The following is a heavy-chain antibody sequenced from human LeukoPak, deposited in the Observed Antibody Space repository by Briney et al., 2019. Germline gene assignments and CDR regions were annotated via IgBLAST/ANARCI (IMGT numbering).Heavy chain of an antibody. D-gene: IGHD6-19*01. CDR3: ARRFVGIAVAEPDY. CDR1: GGSISSTRYY. V-gene: IGHV4-39*07. CDR2: IYYSGST. Sequence: SETLSLTCTVSGGSISSTRYYWGWIRQPPGKGLEWIGTIYYSGSTYYNPSLKSRLTISVDTSKNQFSLKLRSVTAADTAVYYCARRFVGIAVAEPDYWGQGTLVTVSS. J-gene: IGHJ4*02.